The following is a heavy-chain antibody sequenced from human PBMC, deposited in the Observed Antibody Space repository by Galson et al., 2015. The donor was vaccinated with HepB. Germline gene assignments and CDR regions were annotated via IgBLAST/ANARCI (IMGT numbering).Heavy chain of an antibody. CDR2: IDTNTGNP. J-gene: IGHJ4*02. CDR3: ARSGRIAVADWSY. D-gene: IGHD6-19*01. V-gene: IGHV7-4-1*02. CDR1: GYTFTSYA. Sequence: SVKASCKASGYTFTSYAMNWVRQAPGQGLEWMGWIDTNTGNPTYAQGFTGRFVFSLDTSVSTAYLQISSLKAEDTAVYSCARSGRIAVADWSYWGQGTLVTVSS.